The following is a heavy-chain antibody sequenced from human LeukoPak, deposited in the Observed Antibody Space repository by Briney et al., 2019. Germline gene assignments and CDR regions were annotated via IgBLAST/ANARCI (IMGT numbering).Heavy chain of an antibody. CDR2: ISTTGGST. Sequence: SGGSLRLSCAASGFTFTTYALSWVRQAPGKGLEWVSTISTTGGSTYYADSVKGRFTISRDNSKNTLYLQMNSLGAEDTALYYCAKDRHGDYGLGALDIWGQGTMVTVSS. D-gene: IGHD4-17*01. J-gene: IGHJ3*02. CDR3: AKDRHGDYGLGALDI. CDR1: GFTFTTYA. V-gene: IGHV3-23*01.